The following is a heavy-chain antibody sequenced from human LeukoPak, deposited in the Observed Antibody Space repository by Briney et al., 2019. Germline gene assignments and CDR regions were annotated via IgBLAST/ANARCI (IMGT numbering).Heavy chain of an antibody. V-gene: IGHV4-59*01. D-gene: IGHD1-26*01. CDR3: ARSEWELHPFDY. Sequence: SETLSLTCTVSGGSISSYYWSWIRQPPGKGLEWIGYIYYSGSTNYNPSLKSRVTISVDTSKNQFSLKLSSVTAADTAVYYCARSEWELHPFDYWGQGILVTVSS. CDR1: GGSISSYY. CDR2: IYYSGST. J-gene: IGHJ4*02.